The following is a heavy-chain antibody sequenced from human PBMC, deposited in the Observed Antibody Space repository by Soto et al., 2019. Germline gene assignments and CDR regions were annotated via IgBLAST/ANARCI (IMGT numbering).Heavy chain of an antibody. CDR1: GFTFSSYG. CDR3: ARANRWELLGAFDI. V-gene: IGHV3-33*01. J-gene: IGHJ3*02. D-gene: IGHD1-26*01. Sequence: PGGSLRLSCAASGFTFSSYGMHWVRQAPGKGLEWVAVIWYDGSNKYYADSVKGRFTISRDNSKNTLYLQMNSLRAEDTAVYYCARANRWELLGAFDIWGQGTMVTVSS. CDR2: IWYDGSNK.